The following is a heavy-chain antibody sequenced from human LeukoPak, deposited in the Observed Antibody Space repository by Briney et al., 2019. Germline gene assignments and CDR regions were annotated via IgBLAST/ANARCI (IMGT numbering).Heavy chain of an antibody. J-gene: IGHJ4*02. D-gene: IGHD6-19*01. CDR2: IYYSGST. V-gene: IGHV4-59*01. CDR3: ARVGIAVAGLPYYFDY. Sequence: KSSETLSLTCTVSGGSISSYYWSWIRQPPGKGLEWIGYIYYSGSTNYNLSLKSRVTISVDTSKNQFSLKLSSVTAADTAVYYCARVGIAVAGLPYYFDYWGQGTLVTVSS. CDR1: GGSISSYY.